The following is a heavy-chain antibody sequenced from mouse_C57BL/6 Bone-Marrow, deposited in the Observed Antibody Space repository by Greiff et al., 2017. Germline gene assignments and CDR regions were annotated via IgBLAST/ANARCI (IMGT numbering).Heavy chain of an antibody. J-gene: IGHJ2*01. Sequence: VQVVESGAELARPGASVKLSCKASGYTFTSYGISWVKQRTGQGLEWIGEIYPRSGNTYYNEKFKGKATLTADKSSSTAYMELRSLTSEDSAVYFCARRYGKFDYWGQGTTLTVSS. D-gene: IGHD2-10*02. V-gene: IGHV1-81*01. CDR3: ARRYGKFDY. CDR1: GYTFTSYG. CDR2: IYPRSGNT.